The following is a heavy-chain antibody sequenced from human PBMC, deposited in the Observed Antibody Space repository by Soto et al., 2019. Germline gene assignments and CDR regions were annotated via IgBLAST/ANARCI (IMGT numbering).Heavy chain of an antibody. D-gene: IGHD3-22*01. Sequence: GASVQVSCQASGYTFTIYPMHWVRQAPGQGLEWMGWINAGNGDTKYSQKFQGRVTITRDTSASTAYMELSSLRSEDTAVYYCARDWTHYDSSGPGDYWGQGTLVTVSS. CDR1: GYTFTIYP. V-gene: IGHV1-3*01. CDR3: ARDWTHYDSSGPGDY. J-gene: IGHJ4*02. CDR2: INAGNGDT.